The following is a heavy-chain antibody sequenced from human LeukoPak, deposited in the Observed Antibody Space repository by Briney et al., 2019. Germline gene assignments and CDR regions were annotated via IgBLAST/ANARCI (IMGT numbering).Heavy chain of an antibody. CDR3: ARDLYGDYFDY. Sequence: GVSVKVSCKASGYTFSGYGMHWVRQAPGQRVEWMGWIKASNENTKYSQKFQGRVSITRDTSASTAYIELSSLTSEDTAVYYCARDLYGDYFDYWGQGTLVTVSS. CDR1: GYTFSGYG. J-gene: IGHJ4*02. D-gene: IGHD3-16*01. V-gene: IGHV1-3*01. CDR2: IKASNENT.